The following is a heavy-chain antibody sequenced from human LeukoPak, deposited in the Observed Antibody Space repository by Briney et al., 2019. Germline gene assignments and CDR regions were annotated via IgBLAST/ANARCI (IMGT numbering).Heavy chain of an antibody. CDR3: ARGVYYYGSGRFDP. V-gene: IGHV4-30-4*01. D-gene: IGHD3-10*01. J-gene: IGHJ5*02. CDR1: GGSISSGDYY. CDR2: IYYGRRT. Sequence: SQTLSLTCTVSGGSISSGDYYWSWIRQPPGKGLEWIGYIYYGRRTYYNTSLKSRVTLPVDTSKNHFSLKMSSVTGADTAVYYCARGVYYYGSGRFDPWGQGTLVTVSS.